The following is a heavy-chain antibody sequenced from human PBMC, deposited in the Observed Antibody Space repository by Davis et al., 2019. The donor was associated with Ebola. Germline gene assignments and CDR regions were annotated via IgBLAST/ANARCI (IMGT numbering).Heavy chain of an antibody. CDR2: IYYSGST. D-gene: IGHD5-24*01. J-gene: IGHJ3*02. V-gene: IGHV4-39*01. CDR3: ARLSAKWLQGLKDAFDI. CDR1: GGSISSSSYY. Sequence: MPSETLSLTCTVSGGSISSSSYYWGWIRQPPGKGLEWIGSIYYSGSTYYNPSLKSRVTISVDTSKNQFSLKLRSVTAADTAVYYCARLSAKWLQGLKDAFDIWGQGTMVTVSS.